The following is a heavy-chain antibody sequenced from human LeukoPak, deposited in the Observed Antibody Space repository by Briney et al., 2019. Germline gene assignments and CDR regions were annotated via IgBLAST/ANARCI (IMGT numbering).Heavy chain of an antibody. CDR3: ARSMSSSSLYFDN. Sequence: SETLSLTCTVSGGSISSYYWSWVRQPPGKGLEWIGYIYYSGSTDYNPSLKSRVTISLDTSKNQFSLKLSSLTAADTAVYHCARSMSSSSLYFDNWGQGTLVTVSS. J-gene: IGHJ4*02. CDR1: GGSISSYY. CDR2: IYYSGST. D-gene: IGHD6-13*01. V-gene: IGHV4-59*01.